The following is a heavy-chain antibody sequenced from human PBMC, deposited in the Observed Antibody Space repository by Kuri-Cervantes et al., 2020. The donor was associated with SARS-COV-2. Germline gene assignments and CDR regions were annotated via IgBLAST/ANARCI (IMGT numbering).Heavy chain of an antibody. V-gene: IGHV3-48*01. J-gene: IGHJ4*02. Sequence: GESLKISCAASGFTFSSYGMNWVRQAPGKGLEWVSYISSSSSTIYYADSVKGRFTISRDNAKNSLYLQMNSLRAEDTAVYYCARAPTATLDYWGQGTLVTVSS. CDR1: GFTFSSYG. CDR2: ISSSSSTI. D-gene: IGHD4-17*01. CDR3: ARAPTATLDY.